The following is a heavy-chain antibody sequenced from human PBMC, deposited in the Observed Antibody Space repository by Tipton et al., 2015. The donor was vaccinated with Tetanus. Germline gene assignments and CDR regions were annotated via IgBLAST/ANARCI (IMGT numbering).Heavy chain of an antibody. Sequence: SLRLSCAASGFTFSSYGMHWVRQAPGKGLEWVAVISYDGSNKYYADSVKGRFTISRDNSKNTLYLQMNSLRAEDTAVYYCARDSGIQLWLLIVYWGQGTLVPVSS. V-gene: IGHV3-30*03. CDR1: GFTFSSYG. CDR2: ISYDGSNK. J-gene: IGHJ4*02. CDR3: ARDSGIQLWLLIVY. D-gene: IGHD5-18*01.